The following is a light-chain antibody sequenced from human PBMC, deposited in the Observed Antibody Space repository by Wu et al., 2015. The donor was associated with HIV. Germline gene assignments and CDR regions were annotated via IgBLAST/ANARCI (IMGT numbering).Light chain of an antibody. Sequence: EIVLTQSPATLSLSPGDRATFSCRASQSVNSYLAWYQQKPGQAPRLLIYDASNRAAGIPARFSGSGSGTDFTLTISSLEAEDFAIYYCQQRSTWPPNSFGQRTKLEIK. CDR1: QSVNSY. V-gene: IGKV3-11*01. CDR2: DAS. J-gene: IGKJ2*03. CDR3: QQRSTWPPNS.